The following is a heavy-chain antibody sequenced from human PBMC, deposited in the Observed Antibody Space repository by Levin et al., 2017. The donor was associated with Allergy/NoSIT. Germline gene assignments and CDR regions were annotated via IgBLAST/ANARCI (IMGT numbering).Heavy chain of an antibody. CDR3: TTDSVVVVPAAMGKDYYYYMDG. D-gene: IGHD2-2*01. V-gene: IGHV3-15*01. CDR2: IKSKTDGGTT. CDR1: GFTFSNAW. Sequence: GGSPRLSCAASGFTFSNAWMSWVRQAPGKGLEWVGRIKSKTDGGTTDYAAPVKGRFTISRDDSKNTLYLQMNSLKTEDTAVYYCTTDSVVVVPAAMGKDYYYYMDGWGKGTTVTVSS. J-gene: IGHJ6*03.